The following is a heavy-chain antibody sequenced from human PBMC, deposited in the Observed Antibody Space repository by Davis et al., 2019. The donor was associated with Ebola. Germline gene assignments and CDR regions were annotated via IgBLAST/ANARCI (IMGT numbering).Heavy chain of an antibody. D-gene: IGHD2-2*01. Sequence: AASVKVSCKASGYTFKNSAISWVRQAPGQGLEWMGWISAYNGNTAYAQILQGRVTMTRNTSISTAYMELSSLRSEDTAVYYCARAVRYPVVVSRSSRKYYFDYWGQGTLVTVSS. CDR2: ISAYNGNT. CDR1: GYTFKNSA. J-gene: IGHJ4*02. CDR3: ARAVRYPVVVSRSSRKYYFDY. V-gene: IGHV1-18*01.